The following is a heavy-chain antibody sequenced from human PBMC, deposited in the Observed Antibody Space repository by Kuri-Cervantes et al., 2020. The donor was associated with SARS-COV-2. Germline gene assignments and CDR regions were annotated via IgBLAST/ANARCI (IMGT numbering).Heavy chain of an antibody. CDR2: IIPFFGTP. D-gene: IGHD4-17*01. CDR1: GGIFSSYA. CDR3: ARDRGDDYGDPDYYFDY. J-gene: IGHJ4*02. Sequence: SVKVSCKASGGIFSSYAISWVRQAPGQGLEWMGGIIPFFGTPNYAQKFEGRVTITADESTSTAYMELSSLRFEDTAVYYCARDRGDDYGDPDYYFDYWGQGTLVTVSS. V-gene: IGHV1-69*13.